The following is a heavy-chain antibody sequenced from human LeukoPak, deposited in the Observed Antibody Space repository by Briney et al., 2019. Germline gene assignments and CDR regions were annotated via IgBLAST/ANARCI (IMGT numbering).Heavy chain of an antibody. V-gene: IGHV3-23*01. CDR1: GFSFSNKV. CDR2: ISANGDVT. Sequence: SGGSLRLSCEASGFSFSNKVMTWVRQAPGKGLEWVSYISANGDVTYYADSVKGRFTISRDNSNNTLYLQMNSLRAEDAAVYFCAKPPGLVGVGDYWGQGTLVTVSS. D-gene: IGHD1-26*01. CDR3: AKPPGLVGVGDY. J-gene: IGHJ4*02.